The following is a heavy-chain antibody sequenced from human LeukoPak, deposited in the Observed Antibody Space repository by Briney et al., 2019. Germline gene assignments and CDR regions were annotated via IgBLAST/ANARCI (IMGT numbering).Heavy chain of an antibody. CDR3: ADVIAARLGSGWFDP. J-gene: IGHJ5*02. D-gene: IGHD6-6*01. CDR1: GGSISSSSYY. V-gene: IGHV4-39*07. CDR2: IYYSGSN. Sequence: SETLSLTCTVSGGSISSSSYYWGWIRPPPGQGLEWIGSIYYSGSNYYNPSLKSRVTISVDTSKNQFSLKLSSVTAADTAVYYCADVIAARLGSGWFDPWGQGTLVTVSS.